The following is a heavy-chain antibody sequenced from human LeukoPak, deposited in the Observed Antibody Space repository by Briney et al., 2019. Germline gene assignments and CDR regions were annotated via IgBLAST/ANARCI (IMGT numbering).Heavy chain of an antibody. Sequence: ASVKVSCKASGYTFTGYYMHWVRQAPGQGLEGMGWINPNSGGTNYAQKFQGRVTMTRDTSISTAYMELSRLRSDDTAVYYCARGGLRLGELSSYYYGMDVWGQGTTVTVSS. D-gene: IGHD3-16*02. J-gene: IGHJ6*02. CDR1: GYTFTGYY. V-gene: IGHV1-2*02. CDR2: INPNSGGT. CDR3: ARGGLRLGELSSYYYGMDV.